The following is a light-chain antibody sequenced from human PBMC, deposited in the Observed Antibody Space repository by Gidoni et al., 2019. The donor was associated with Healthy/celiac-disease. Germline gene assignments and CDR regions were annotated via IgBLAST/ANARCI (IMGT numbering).Light chain of an antibody. CDR3: QQYNNWPRR. J-gene: IGKJ1*01. V-gene: IGKV3-15*01. Sequence: EIVMTQSPATLSVSPGERATLSCRASQSVSSNLAWYQQKPGQAPRLLIYGASTRATGIPARFSGSGSGKEFTLTISSLQSEDCAVYYCQQYNNWPRRFXXXTKVEIK. CDR2: GAS. CDR1: QSVSSN.